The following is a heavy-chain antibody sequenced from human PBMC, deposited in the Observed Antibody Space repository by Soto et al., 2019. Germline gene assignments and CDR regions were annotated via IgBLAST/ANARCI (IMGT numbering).Heavy chain of an antibody. D-gene: IGHD2-2*01. V-gene: IGHV3-33*01. CDR3: ARDALGFCSSPSFHVYYGMDV. CDR2: LWSDGGNK. Sequence: GGSLSPSWDASGFIFRNYGLHWVRQAPGKGLEWVAVLWSDGGNKYYADSVKGRFTISRDNSKNTLYLEMNSLRVEDTAVYFCARDALGFCSSPSFHVYYGMDVWGQGTTVTVYS. J-gene: IGHJ6*02. CDR1: GFIFRNYG.